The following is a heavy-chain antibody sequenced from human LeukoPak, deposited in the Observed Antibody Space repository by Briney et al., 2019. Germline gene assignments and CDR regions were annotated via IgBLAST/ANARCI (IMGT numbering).Heavy chain of an antibody. V-gene: IGHV3-69-1*02. CDR2: ISGLGAYL. D-gene: IGHD4-17*01. CDR3: ARADPWGEYHFDT. Sequence: GGSLRLSCAVSGFTFSDYNMNWVRQAPGKGLEWVSSISGLGAYLYYADSVKGRFTISRDNGKNSLFLQMTSLRVDDTAIYYCARADPWGEYHFDTSGEGTPFTLS. CDR1: GFTFSDYN. J-gene: IGHJ4*02.